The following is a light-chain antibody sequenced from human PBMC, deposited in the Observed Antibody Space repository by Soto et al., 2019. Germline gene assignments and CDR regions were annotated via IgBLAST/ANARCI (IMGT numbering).Light chain of an antibody. Sequence: EIVLTQSPGTLSLSPGERATLSCRASQSIGSSYLAWYQQKPGQAPRLLIYGASSRATGIPDKFSGSGSGTDFTLTISRLEPEDFEVYYCQQYGRSLTFGGGTKVAIK. CDR2: GAS. J-gene: IGKJ4*01. CDR1: QSIGSSY. CDR3: QQYGRSLT. V-gene: IGKV3-20*01.